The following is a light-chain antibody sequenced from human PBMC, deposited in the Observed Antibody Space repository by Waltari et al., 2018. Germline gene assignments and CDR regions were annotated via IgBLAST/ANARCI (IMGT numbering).Light chain of an antibody. CDR3: QQRSKSPLA. CDR2: DAS. Sequence: EIVLTQSPATLSLSPGERATLSCRASQLVSSYLAWYQQKPGQAPRLLIYDASNRATGIPARFSGSGSGTDFTLTISSLEPEDFAVYYCQQRSKSPLAFGGGTKVEIK. J-gene: IGKJ4*01. CDR1: QLVSSY. V-gene: IGKV3-11*01.